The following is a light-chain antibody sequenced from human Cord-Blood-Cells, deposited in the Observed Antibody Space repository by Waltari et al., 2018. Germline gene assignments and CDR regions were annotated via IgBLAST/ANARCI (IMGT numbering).Light chain of an antibody. Sequence: EIVMTQSPATPSVSPGERATLSCRASQSVSSNLAWYQQKPGHAPRLLIYGASTRATGIPARFSGSGSGTEFTLTISSLQSEDFAVYYCQQYNNWPSLTFGGGTKVEIK. V-gene: IGKV3-15*01. CDR3: QQYNNWPSLT. J-gene: IGKJ4*01. CDR1: QSVSSN. CDR2: GAS.